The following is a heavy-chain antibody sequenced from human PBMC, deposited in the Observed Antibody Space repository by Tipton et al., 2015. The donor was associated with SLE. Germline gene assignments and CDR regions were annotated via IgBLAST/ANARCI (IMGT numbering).Heavy chain of an antibody. CDR2: VFRGGST. V-gene: IGHV4-34*01. Sequence: TLSLTCSVYGDSLSGQYWSWIRQPPGKGLEWIGEVFRGGSTNYSPSLESRVTITVDMSKNQFSLRLISMTAADTAVYYCARGCSSSTCEPFYFFGMDVWGQGTTVTVSS. CDR1: GDSLSGQY. CDR3: ARGCSSSTCEPFYFFGMDV. J-gene: IGHJ6*02. D-gene: IGHD2-2*01.